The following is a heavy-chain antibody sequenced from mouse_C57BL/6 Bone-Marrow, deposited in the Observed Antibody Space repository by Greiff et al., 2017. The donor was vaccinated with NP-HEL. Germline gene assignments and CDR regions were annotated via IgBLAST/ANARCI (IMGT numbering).Heavy chain of an antibody. CDR1: GYTFTSYW. J-gene: IGHJ1*03. CDR3: ASYYYGRGSAWYFDV. Sequence: VQLQQPGAELVRPGTSVKLSCKASGYTFTSYWMHWVKQRPGQGLEWIGVIDPSDSYTNYNQKFKGKATLTVDTSSSTAYMQLSSLTSEDSAVYDCASYYYGRGSAWYFDVWGTGTTVTVSS. V-gene: IGHV1-59*01. D-gene: IGHD1-1*01. CDR2: IDPSDSYT.